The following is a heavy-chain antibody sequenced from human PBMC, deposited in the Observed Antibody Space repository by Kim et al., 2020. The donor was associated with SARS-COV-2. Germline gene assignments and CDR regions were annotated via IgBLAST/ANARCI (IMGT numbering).Heavy chain of an antibody. CDR2: INSVGSTT. D-gene: IGHD2-2*01. CDR1: GFTFETYW. J-gene: IGHJ4*02. CDR3: VREGSSTYDY. Sequence: GGSLRLSCAASGFTFETYWMHWVRQVPGKGLFWVSYINSVGSTTKYADSVRGRFTISRDNAKNTVYLQMNSLRVEDTAVYYCVREGSSTYDYWGQGALVT. V-gene: IGHV3-74*03.